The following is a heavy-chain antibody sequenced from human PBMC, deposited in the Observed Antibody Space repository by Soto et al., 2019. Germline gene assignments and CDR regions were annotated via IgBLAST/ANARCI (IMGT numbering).Heavy chain of an antibody. D-gene: IGHD5-18*01. CDR2: MYNTGST. CDR1: GGSISGYY. J-gene: IGHJ4*02. Sequence: SETLSLTCTVSGGSISGYYWSWIRQPPGKGLEWIGYMYNTGSTVYNPSFKSRATISVDTSKNQFSLKLSSVTAADTAVYYCARRYGSCFDYWGQGTLVTV. V-gene: IGHV4-59*08. CDR3: ARRYGSCFDY.